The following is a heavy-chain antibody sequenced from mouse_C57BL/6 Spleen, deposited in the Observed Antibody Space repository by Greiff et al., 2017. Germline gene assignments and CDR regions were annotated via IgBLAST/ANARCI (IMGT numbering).Heavy chain of an antibody. V-gene: IGHV1-72*01. Sequence: QVQLKQPGAELVKPGASVKLSCKASGYTFTSYWMHWVKQRPGRGLEWIGRIDPNSGGTKYNEKFKSKATLTVDKPSSTAYMQLSSLTSEDPAVYYCARSDGYYWYFDVWGTGTTVTVSS. CDR1: GYTFTSYW. J-gene: IGHJ1*03. CDR2: IDPNSGGT. CDR3: ARSDGYYWYFDV. D-gene: IGHD2-3*01.